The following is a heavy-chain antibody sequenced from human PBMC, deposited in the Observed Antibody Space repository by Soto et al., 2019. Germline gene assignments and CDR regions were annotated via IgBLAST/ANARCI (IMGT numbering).Heavy chain of an antibody. D-gene: IGHD4-17*01. Sequence: LSLTCTVSGGSISSYYWSWIRQAPGKGLEWVSYISSSSSYTNYADSVKGRFTISRDNAKNSLYLQMNSLRAEDTAVYYCERIINDYGDTNWFDPWGQGTLVTVSS. CDR1: GGSISSYY. J-gene: IGHJ5*02. CDR2: ISSSSSYT. CDR3: ERIINDYGDTNWFDP. V-gene: IGHV3-11*03.